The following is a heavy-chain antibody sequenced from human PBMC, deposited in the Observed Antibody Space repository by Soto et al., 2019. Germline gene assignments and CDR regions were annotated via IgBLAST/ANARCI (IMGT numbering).Heavy chain of an antibody. CDR3: AHRPSDYIWGSYPT. Sequence: QITLKESGPTLVKPTQTLTLTCTFYGFSLSSSGVGVAWIRQPPGKALEWLALISWDGDKYYSPSLKNRLSISKDTSEHHVVLTLTNVDPVDTGTYFCAHRPSDYIWGSYPTWVQGTLVTVSS. CDR1: GFSLSSSGVG. CDR2: ISWDGDK. J-gene: IGHJ5*02. V-gene: IGHV2-5*02. D-gene: IGHD3-16*01.